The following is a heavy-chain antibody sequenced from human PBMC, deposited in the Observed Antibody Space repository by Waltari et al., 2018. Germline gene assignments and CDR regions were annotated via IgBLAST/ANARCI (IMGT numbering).Heavy chain of an antibody. CDR3: ARGGSGVFWSGYYGWFDP. D-gene: IGHD3-3*01. Sequence: EVQLVESGGGLVQPGGSLRLSCVGSGCPFSIYSLNWFRQTPEKGVEWVSNISSDGTTIQYADSVRGRFTISRDNAKSSVYLQMNSLRAEDTAVYYCARGGSGVFWSGYYGWFDPWGHGTLVTVSS. CDR1: GCPFSIYS. V-gene: IGHV3-48*04. J-gene: IGHJ5*02. CDR2: ISSDGTTI.